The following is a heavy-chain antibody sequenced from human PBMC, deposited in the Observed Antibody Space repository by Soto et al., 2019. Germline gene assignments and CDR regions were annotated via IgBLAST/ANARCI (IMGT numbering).Heavy chain of an antibody. CDR3: ARARLPYAYYGMDV. Sequence: QITLKESGPTLVKPTQTLTLTCTFSGFSLSTSGVGVGWIRQPPGKALEWLALIYWDDDKRYSPSLKSRPTLTKDTRKNQVAPTMTHMDPVDTATDYCARARLPYAYYGMDVWGQGTTVTVSS. CDR1: GFSLSTSGVG. D-gene: IGHD2-15*01. V-gene: IGHV2-5*02. J-gene: IGHJ6*02. CDR2: IYWDDDK.